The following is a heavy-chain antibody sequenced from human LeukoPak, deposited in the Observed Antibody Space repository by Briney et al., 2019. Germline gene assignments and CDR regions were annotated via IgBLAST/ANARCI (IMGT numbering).Heavy chain of an antibody. CDR1: GGSISSYY. D-gene: IGHD6-13*01. J-gene: IGHJ4*02. V-gene: IGHV4-59*08. CDR2: IYYSGST. CDR3: ASGIAAAGS. Sequence: SETLSLTCTVSGGSISSYYWSWIRQPPGKRLEWIGYIYYSGSTNYNPSLKSRVTISVDTSKNQFSLKLSSVTAADTAVYYCASGIAAAGSWGQGTLVTVSS.